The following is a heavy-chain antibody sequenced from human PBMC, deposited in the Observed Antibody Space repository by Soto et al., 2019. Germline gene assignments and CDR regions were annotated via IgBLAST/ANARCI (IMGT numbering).Heavy chain of an antibody. J-gene: IGHJ6*02. D-gene: IGHD6-13*01. Sequence: GESLKISCKGSGYSFTSYWISWVRQMPGKGLEWMGRIDPSDSYTNYSPSFQGHVTISADKSISTAYLQWSSLKASDTAMYYCARNLRDRSSLDYGMDVWGQGTTVTVSS. CDR3: ARNLRDRSSLDYGMDV. CDR1: GYSFTSYW. CDR2: IDPSDSYT. V-gene: IGHV5-10-1*01.